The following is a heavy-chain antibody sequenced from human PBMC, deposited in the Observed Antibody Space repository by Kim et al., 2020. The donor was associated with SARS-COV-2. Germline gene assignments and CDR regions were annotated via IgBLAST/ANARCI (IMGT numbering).Heavy chain of an antibody. D-gene: IGHD3-16*02. CDR3: AREGPNYDYIWGSYRYTENYFDY. V-gene: IGHV3-74*01. J-gene: IGHJ4*02. Sequence: GGSLRLSCAASGFTFSSYWMHWVRQAPGKGLVWVSRINSDGSSTSYADSVKGRFTISRDNAKNTLYLQMNSLRAEDTAVYYCAREGPNYDYIWGSYRYTENYFDYWGQGTLVTVSS. CDR2: INSDGSST. CDR1: GFTFSSYW.